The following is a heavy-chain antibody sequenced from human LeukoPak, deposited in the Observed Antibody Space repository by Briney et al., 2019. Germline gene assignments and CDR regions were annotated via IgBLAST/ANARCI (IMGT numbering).Heavy chain of an antibody. CDR3: ARPYCSSTSCFPKHPPHAFDI. D-gene: IGHD2-2*01. CDR1: GFTVSSNY. Sequence: GGSLRLSCAASGFTVSSNYMSWVRQAPGKGLEWVSYISSSSSTIYYADSVTGRFTISRDNAKNSLYLQMNSLRAEDTAMYYCARPYCSSTSCFPKHPPHAFDIWGQGTMVTVSS. J-gene: IGHJ3*02. CDR2: ISSSSSTI. V-gene: IGHV3-48*04.